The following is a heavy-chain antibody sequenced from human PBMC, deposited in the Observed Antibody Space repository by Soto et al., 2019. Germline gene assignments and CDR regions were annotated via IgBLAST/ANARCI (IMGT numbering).Heavy chain of an antibody. CDR2: ISHDGGDT. J-gene: IGHJ5*02. Sequence: EVQLLESGGGLVQPGGSLRLSCAASEFPFSIYTMTWVRQAPGKGLEWVSTISHDGGDTKYADSVKGRFAISRDNSKNTLVLQMNSLRIEDTAIYFCVKGGWLDHFGQGTVVTVSS. CDR1: EFPFSIYT. V-gene: IGHV3-23*01. CDR3: VKGGWLDH.